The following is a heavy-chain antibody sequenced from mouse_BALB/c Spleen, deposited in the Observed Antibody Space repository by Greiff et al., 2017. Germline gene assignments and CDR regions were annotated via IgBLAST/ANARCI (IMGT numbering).Heavy chain of an antibody. Sequence: EVQVVESGGGLVQPGGSLKLSCAASGFTFSSYTMSWVRQTPEKRLEWVAYISNGGGSTYYPDTVKGRFTISRDNAKNTLYLQMSSLKSEDTAMYYCARHKVPYYFDYWGQGTTLTVSS. D-gene: IGHD2-14*01. J-gene: IGHJ2*01. CDR3: ARHKVPYYFDY. V-gene: IGHV5-12-2*01. CDR1: GFTFSSYT. CDR2: ISNGGGST.